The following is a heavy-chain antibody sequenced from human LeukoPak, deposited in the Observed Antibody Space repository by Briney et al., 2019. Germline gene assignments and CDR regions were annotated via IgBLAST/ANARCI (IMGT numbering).Heavy chain of an antibody. V-gene: IGHV1-2*02. D-gene: IGHD5-18*01. CDR1: GYSFTGYY. J-gene: IGHJ6*02. CDR2: INPNSGGT. Sequence: ASVKVSCKASGYSFTGYYIHWVRQAPGQGLEWMGWINPNSGGTNYAQKFQGRVTMTRDTSISTAYMELSRLRSDDTAVYYCARGEGINRGYSYEDVWGQGTTVTVSS. CDR3: ARGEGINRGYSYEDV.